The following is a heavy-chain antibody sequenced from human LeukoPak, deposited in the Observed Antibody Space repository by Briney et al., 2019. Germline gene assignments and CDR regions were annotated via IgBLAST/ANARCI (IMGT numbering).Heavy chain of an antibody. CDR3: AKAAGRQWLAYDAFDI. CDR1: GFTFSSYA. Sequence: GGSLRLSCAASGFTFSSYAMSWVRQAPGKGLEWVSAISGSGGSTYYADSVKGRFTISRDNSKNTLYLQMNSLRAEDTAVYYCAKAAGRQWLAYDAFDIWGQGTMVTVSS. V-gene: IGHV3-23*01. CDR2: ISGSGGST. D-gene: IGHD6-19*01. J-gene: IGHJ3*02.